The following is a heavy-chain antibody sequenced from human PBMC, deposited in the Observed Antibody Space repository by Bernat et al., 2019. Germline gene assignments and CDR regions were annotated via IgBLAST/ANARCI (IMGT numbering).Heavy chain of an antibody. V-gene: IGHV3-48*02. J-gene: IGHJ6*03. CDR3: ARGGGGITIFGVVIEAANYYYMDV. Sequence: EVQLVESGGGLVQPGGSLRLSCAASGFTFSSYSMNWVRQAPGKGLEWVSYISSSSSTIYYADSVKGRFTISRDNAKYSLYLQMNSLRDEDTAVYYCARGGGGITIFGVVIEAANYYYMDVWGKGTTVTVSS. CDR1: GFTFSSYS. CDR2: ISSSSSTI. D-gene: IGHD3-3*01.